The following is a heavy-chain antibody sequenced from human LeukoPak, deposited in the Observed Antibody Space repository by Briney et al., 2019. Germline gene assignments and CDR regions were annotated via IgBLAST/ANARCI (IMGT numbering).Heavy chain of an antibody. CDR1: GFRFSSYG. CDR3: ARVLRDISGYYDY. CDR2: ISIDGGDT. Sequence: PGGSLRLSCAASGFRFSSYGMHWVRQAPGKGLEYVSAISIDGGDTFYASSVKGRFTISRDNSKSTLYLQMGSLRAEDMAVYYCARVLRDISGYYDYWGQGTLVTVSS. V-gene: IGHV3-64*01. J-gene: IGHJ4*02. D-gene: IGHD3-22*01.